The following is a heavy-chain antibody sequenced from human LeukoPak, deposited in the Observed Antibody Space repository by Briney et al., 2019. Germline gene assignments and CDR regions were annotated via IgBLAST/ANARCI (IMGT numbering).Heavy chain of an antibody. J-gene: IGHJ6*03. Sequence: ASVKVSCKVSGYTLTELSMHWVRQAPGKGLEWMGGFDPEDGETIYAQKYQGRVTMTEDTSTDTAYMELSSLRSEDTAVYYCATDLLYDSSGYSRSMDVWGKGTTVTVSS. CDR3: ATDLLYDSSGYSRSMDV. D-gene: IGHD3-22*01. CDR1: GYTLTELS. CDR2: FDPEDGET. V-gene: IGHV1-24*01.